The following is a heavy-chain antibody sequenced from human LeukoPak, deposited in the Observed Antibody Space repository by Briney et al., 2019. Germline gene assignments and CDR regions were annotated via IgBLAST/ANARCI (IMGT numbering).Heavy chain of an antibody. D-gene: IGHD2-21*01. Sequence: SETLSLTCTVSGGSISSYYWSWIRQPPGKGLEWIGYIYYSGGTKYNSSLRSRVTISVDTSKNQFSLNLSSVTAADTAVYYCARHVAQRPHFFDYWGQGTLVTVSS. V-gene: IGHV4-59*08. CDR1: GGSISSYY. J-gene: IGHJ4*02. CDR2: IYYSGGT. CDR3: ARHVAQRPHFFDY.